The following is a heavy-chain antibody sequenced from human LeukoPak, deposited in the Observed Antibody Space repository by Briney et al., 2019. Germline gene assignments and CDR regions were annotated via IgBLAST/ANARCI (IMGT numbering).Heavy chain of an antibody. D-gene: IGHD3/OR15-3a*01. V-gene: IGHV4-34*01. J-gene: IGHJ4*02. CDR3: ARESGGTGR. Sequence: PSETLSLTCAVSGGSFSGYYWSWIRQPPGKGLEWIGEINHSGSLNYNASLKSRVSISADTSKNQFSLKLTSVTASDTAVYYCARESGGTGRWGQGTLVTVSS. CDR2: INHSGSL. CDR1: GGSFSGYY.